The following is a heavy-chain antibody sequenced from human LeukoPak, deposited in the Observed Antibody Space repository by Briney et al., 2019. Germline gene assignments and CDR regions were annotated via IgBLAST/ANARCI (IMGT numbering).Heavy chain of an antibody. D-gene: IGHD5-12*01. Sequence: GGSLRLSCAASGFTFSSYGMHWVRQAPGKGLEWVAVIWYDGSNKYHADSVKGRFTISRDNSKNTLYLQMNSLRAEDTAVYYCARGRKWQYYFDYWGQGTLVTVSS. CDR1: GFTFSSYG. CDR2: IWYDGSNK. J-gene: IGHJ4*02. CDR3: ARGRKWQYYFDY. V-gene: IGHV3-33*01.